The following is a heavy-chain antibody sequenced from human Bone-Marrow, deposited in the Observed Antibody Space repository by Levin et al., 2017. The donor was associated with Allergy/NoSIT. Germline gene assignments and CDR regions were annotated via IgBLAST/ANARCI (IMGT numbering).Heavy chain of an antibody. CDR2: IKSKSDGETT. CDR1: GFTFSKAW. J-gene: IGHJ4*02. D-gene: IGHD2-21*01. CDR3: TADLEESSTYSCDY. Sequence: AGGSLRLSCAASGFTFSKAWMTWVRQAPGKGLECVGRIKSKSDGETTDYAAPVKGRFTISRDDSKNTVYLQMNSLTTEDTAMYYCTADLEESSTYSCDYWGQGTLVTVSS. V-gene: IGHV3-15*05.